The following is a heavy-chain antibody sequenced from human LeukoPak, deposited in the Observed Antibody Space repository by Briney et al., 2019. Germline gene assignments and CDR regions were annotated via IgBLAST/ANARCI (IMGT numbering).Heavy chain of an antibody. D-gene: IGHD3-22*01. CDR2: ISDTGTT. V-gene: IGHV4-59*01. Sequence: PSETLSLTCTVSGGSISSYYWNWIRQSPGKGPEWIGCISDTGTTKYNPAFKSRVTISVDTSKNQFSLKLTSVTAADTAVYFCATGYYEPFEKWGQGTLVSVSS. CDR3: ATGYYEPFEK. CDR1: GGSISSYY. J-gene: IGHJ4*02.